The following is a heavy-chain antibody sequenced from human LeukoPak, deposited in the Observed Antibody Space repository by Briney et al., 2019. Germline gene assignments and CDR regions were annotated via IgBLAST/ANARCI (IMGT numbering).Heavy chain of an antibody. CDR3: ARDYYDSSGYQPFDY. Sequence: SETLSLTCTVSGGSISSSSYYWGWIRQPPGKGLEWIGSIYYSGSTYYNPSLKSRVTISVDTSKNQFSLKLSSVTAADTAVYYCARDYYDSSGYQPFDYWGQGTLVTVSS. CDR1: GGSISSSSYY. V-gene: IGHV4-39*07. CDR2: IYYSGST. J-gene: IGHJ4*02. D-gene: IGHD3-22*01.